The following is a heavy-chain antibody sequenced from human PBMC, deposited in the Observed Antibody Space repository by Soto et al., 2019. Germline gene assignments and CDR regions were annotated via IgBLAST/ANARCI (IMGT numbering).Heavy chain of an antibody. CDR2: IYPGDSET. Sequence: GESLKLSCQGSGYSSSTHWIAWVRQLPGKGLEAMGLIYPGDSETRYSPSVEGQVTISADKSKTTAYLQWSSLKASDTAFYYCARRVGSWPYYLDSWGQGTLVTVSS. V-gene: IGHV5-51*01. D-gene: IGHD6-13*01. CDR1: GYSSSTHW. J-gene: IGHJ4*02. CDR3: ARRVGSWPYYLDS.